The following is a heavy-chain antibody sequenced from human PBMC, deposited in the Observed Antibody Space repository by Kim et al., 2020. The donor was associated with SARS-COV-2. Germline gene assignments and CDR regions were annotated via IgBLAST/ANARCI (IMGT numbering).Heavy chain of an antibody. Sequence: NYNPSLKSRVTISVDTSKNQFSLKLSSVTAADTAVYYCARSPAAAGWFDPWGQGTLVTVSS. J-gene: IGHJ5*02. CDR3: ARSPAAAGWFDP. V-gene: IGHV4-34*01. D-gene: IGHD6-13*01.